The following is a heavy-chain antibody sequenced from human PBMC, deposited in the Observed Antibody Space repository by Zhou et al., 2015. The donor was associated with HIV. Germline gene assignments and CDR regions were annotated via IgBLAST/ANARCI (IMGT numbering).Heavy chain of an antibody. CDR2: INPIFGTV. Sequence: QVQLVQSGAEVKKPGSSVKVSCKASGGTFSSYAINWVRQAPGQGLEWMAVINPIFGTVNYAQKFQGRVTITADESTSTVYMELNSLRSEDTAVYYCARLKFGHGADQWGQGTLVTVSS. CDR1: GGTFSSYA. J-gene: IGHJ5*02. D-gene: IGHD3-16*01. V-gene: IGHV1-69*12. CDR3: ARLKFGHGADQ.